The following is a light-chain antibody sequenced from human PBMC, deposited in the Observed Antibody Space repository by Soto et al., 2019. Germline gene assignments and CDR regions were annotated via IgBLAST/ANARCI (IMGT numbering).Light chain of an antibody. Sequence: QSVLTQPASVSGSPGQSITISCTGTSSDVGSYNLVSWYQQHPGKAPKLMTYEGSKRPSGVSNRFSGSKSGNTASLTISGLQAEDEADYYCCSYAGSPYVFGTGTKLTVL. CDR2: EGS. CDR1: SSDVGSYNL. CDR3: CSYAGSPYV. V-gene: IGLV2-23*01. J-gene: IGLJ1*01.